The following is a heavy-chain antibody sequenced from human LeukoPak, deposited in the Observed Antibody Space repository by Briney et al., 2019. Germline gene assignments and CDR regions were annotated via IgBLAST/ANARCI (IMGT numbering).Heavy chain of an antibody. Sequence: GGSLRLSCAASGFTFNSYNMHWVRQAPGKGLEWVSYISSTSSTIYYADSVQGRFTISRDNAKNSLYLQMNSLRDEDTAVYYCARTHSSSYYQFDYWGQGTLVTVSS. CDR2: ISSTSSTI. V-gene: IGHV3-48*02. CDR3: ARTHSSSYYQFDY. J-gene: IGHJ4*02. D-gene: IGHD3-22*01. CDR1: GFTFNSYN.